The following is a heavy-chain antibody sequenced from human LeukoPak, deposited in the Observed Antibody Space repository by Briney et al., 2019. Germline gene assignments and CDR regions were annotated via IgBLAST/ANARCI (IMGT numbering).Heavy chain of an antibody. CDR3: ARGDGYYGMDV. CDR1: GGSISSSSYY. D-gene: IGHD5-24*01. Sequence: SETLSLTCTVSGGSISSSSYYWGWIRQPPGMGPEWIGTIYHSGKTYYNPSLKSRVTISVDTSKIQFSLKLSSVTAADTAVYYCARGDGYYGMDVWGQGTTVTVSS. V-gene: IGHV4-39*01. J-gene: IGHJ6*02. CDR2: IYHSGKT.